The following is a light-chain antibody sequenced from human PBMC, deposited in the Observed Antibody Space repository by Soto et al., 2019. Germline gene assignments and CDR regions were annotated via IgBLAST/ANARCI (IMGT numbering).Light chain of an antibody. CDR1: HSDVGGYNY. J-gene: IGLJ3*02. V-gene: IGLV2-11*01. CDR2: DVN. CDR3: SSYAGSNNFWV. Sequence: QSALTQPRSVSGSPGQSVTISCTGSHSDVGGYNYVSWYQQHPGKAPKLMIFDVNKRPSGVPDRFSGSKSGNTASLTISGLQAEDEADYYCSSYAGSNNFWVFGGGTKLTVL.